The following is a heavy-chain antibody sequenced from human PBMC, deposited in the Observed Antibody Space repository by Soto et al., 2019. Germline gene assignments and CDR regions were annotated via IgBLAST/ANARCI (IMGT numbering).Heavy chain of an antibody. CDR1: GYTFTSYY. J-gene: IGHJ6*02. V-gene: IGHV1-46*01. CDR2: INPSGGST. CDR3: ARTLIGLYYDILTGSGSNNYRMDV. D-gene: IGHD3-9*01. Sequence: ASVKVSCKASGYTFTSYYMHWLRQAPGQGLEWMGIINPSGGSTSYAQKFQGRVTMTRDTSTSTVYMELSSLRSEDTAVYCCARTLIGLYYDILTGSGSNNYRMDVWGQGTPVTVPS.